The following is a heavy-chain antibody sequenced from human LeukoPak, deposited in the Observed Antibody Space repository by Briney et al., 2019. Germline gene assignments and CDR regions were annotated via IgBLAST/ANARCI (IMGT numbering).Heavy chain of an antibody. Sequence: GGSLRLSCAASGFTFSSYAMSWVRQAPGKGLEWVSAISGSGGSTYYADSVKGRFTISRDNSKNTLYLQTNSLRAEDTAVYYCAKESQQQWLVPPWFDPWGQGTLVTVSS. CDR2: ISGSGGST. J-gene: IGHJ5*02. D-gene: IGHD6-19*01. CDR3: AKESQQQWLVPPWFDP. V-gene: IGHV3-23*01. CDR1: GFTFSSYA.